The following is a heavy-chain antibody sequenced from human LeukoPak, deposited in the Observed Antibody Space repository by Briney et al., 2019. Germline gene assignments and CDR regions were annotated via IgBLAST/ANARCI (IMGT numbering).Heavy chain of an antibody. CDR1: GFTFGSYA. D-gene: IGHD5-24*01. V-gene: IGHV3-23*01. J-gene: IGHJ4*02. CDR3: AKDRNAWPTNFDS. CDR2: TSGRGDYT. Sequence: GGSLRLSCVASGFTFGSYAMSWVRQAPGKGLEWVSATSGRGDYTYYADSVKGRFTISRDNSKNTVCLQMNSLRADDTALYYCAKDRNAWPTNFDSWGQGTLVTV.